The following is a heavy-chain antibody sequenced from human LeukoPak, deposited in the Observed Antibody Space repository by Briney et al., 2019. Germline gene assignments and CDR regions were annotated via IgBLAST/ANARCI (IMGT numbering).Heavy chain of an antibody. D-gene: IGHD3-10*01. V-gene: IGHV3-11*01. CDR2: ISPDGSST. CDR1: GFTFSDYY. J-gene: IGHJ4*02. CDR3: ARARGAGPGAYFDY. Sequence: PGGSLRLSCAATGFTFSDYYINWIRQAPGKGLEWVAYISPDGSSTFYADSVQGRFTISRDNAQNSLYLQMNSLRVEDAAAYYCARARGAGPGAYFDYWGQGTLVTVSS.